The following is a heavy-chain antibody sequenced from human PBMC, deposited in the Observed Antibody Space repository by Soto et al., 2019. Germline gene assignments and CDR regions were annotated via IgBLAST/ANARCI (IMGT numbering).Heavy chain of an antibody. Sequence: SVQVSCKASGGTFSSYRINWVRQAPGQGLEWMGGIVPIRRTADYAQTFQGRVIITADASARTSYMELRSLRSHDTAVYYCVRDLQELELDYWGQGTLVTVSS. CDR1: GGTFSSYR. CDR3: VRDLQELELDY. CDR2: IVPIRRTA. D-gene: IGHD1-7*01. V-gene: IGHV1-69*13. J-gene: IGHJ4*02.